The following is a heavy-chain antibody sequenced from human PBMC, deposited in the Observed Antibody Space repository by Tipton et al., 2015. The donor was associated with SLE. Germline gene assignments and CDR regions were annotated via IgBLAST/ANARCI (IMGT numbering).Heavy chain of an antibody. D-gene: IGHD4/OR15-4a*01. CDR3: ARLTSGALYYYYMDV. CDR2: IDPSDSYT. V-gene: IGHV5-10-1*01. J-gene: IGHJ6*03. CDR1: GYSFTSYW. Sequence: QSGAEVKKPGESLRISCKGSGYSFTSYWISWVRQMPGKGLEWMGRIDPSDSYTNYSPSFQGHVTISADKSISTAYLQWSSLKASDTAMYYCARLTSGALYYYYMDVWGQGTLVTVSS.